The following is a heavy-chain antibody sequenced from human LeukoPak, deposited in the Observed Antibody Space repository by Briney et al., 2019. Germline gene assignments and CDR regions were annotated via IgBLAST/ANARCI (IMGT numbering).Heavy chain of an antibody. V-gene: IGHV4-59*01. CDR2: IYYSGST. CDR3: ARVDGFWYYFDY. J-gene: IGHJ4*02. D-gene: IGHD3-3*01. CDR1: GGSISSYY. Sequence: SETLSLTCTVSGGSISSYYWSWIRQPPGKGLEWIGYIYYSGSTNYNPSLKSRVNIPVDTSKNKFSLKLSSVTAADTAVYYCARVDGFWYYFDYWGQGTLVTVSS.